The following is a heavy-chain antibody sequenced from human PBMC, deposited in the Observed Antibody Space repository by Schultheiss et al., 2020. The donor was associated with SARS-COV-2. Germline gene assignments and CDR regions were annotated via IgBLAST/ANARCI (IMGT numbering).Heavy chain of an antibody. D-gene: IGHD3-22*01. CDR3: ARDPYYYDSSGYDDAFDI. Sequence: SQTLSLTCAVSGYSISSGYYWGWIRQPPGKGLEWIGYIYYSGSTNYNPSLKSRVTISVDTSKNQFSLKLSSVTAADTAVYYCARDPYYYDSSGYDDAFDIWGQGTMVTVSS. V-gene: IGHV4-38-2*02. CDR2: IYYSGST. J-gene: IGHJ3*02. CDR1: GYSISSGYY.